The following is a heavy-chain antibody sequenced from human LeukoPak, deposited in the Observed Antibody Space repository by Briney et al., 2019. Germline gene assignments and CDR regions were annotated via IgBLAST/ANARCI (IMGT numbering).Heavy chain of an antibody. CDR2: IIPIFGTA. J-gene: IGHJ4*02. Sequence: EASVKVSCKASGGTFSSYAISWVRQAPGQGLEWMGGIIPIFGTANHAQKFQGRVTITTDESTSTAYMELSSLRSEDTAVYYCARGKYYDSSGYYPPLEYWGQGTLVTVSS. D-gene: IGHD3-22*01. CDR3: ARGKYYDSSGYYPPLEY. CDR1: GGTFSSYA. V-gene: IGHV1-69*05.